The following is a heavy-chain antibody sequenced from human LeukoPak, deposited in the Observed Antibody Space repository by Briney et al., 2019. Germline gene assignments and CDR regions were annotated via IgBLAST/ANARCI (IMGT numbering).Heavy chain of an antibody. D-gene: IGHD4-11*01. CDR3: AREDHSNYEY. V-gene: IGHV3-7*03. J-gene: IGHJ4*02. CDR2: IKQDGTET. CDR1: GFIFSNYW. Sequence: GGSLRLSCAASGFIFSNYWMSWVCQAPGKGLEWVASIKQDGTETHYVDSVRGRFTISKDNAKNSLYLQLDSLRAEDTAVYYCAREDHSNYEYWGQGTLVTVSS.